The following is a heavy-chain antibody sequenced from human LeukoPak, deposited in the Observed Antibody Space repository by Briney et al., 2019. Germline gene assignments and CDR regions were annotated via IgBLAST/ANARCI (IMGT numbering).Heavy chain of an antibody. J-gene: IGHJ4*02. CDR2: TYYRSKWYN. CDR3: ARDPVAAAGTNYYFDY. CDR1: GDSVSSNSAA. Sequence: ASQTLSLTCAISGDSVSSNSAAWNWIRQSPSRGLEWLGRTYYRSKWYNDYAVSVKSRITINPDTSKNQFSLQLNSVTPEDTDVYYCARDPVAAAGTNYYFDYWGQGTLVTVSS. V-gene: IGHV6-1*01. D-gene: IGHD6-13*01.